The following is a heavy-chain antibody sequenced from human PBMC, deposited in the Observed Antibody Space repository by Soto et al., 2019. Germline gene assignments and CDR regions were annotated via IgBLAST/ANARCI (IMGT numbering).Heavy chain of an antibody. CDR2: IVPLSDRT. D-gene: IGHD2-15*01. CDR3: ARKSGRDCHSGGGCFALDV. J-gene: IGHJ4*02. Sequence: QVQLVQSGAEVKKPGSSLKVSCKVFGETLNSNPIGWVRQAPGQGLEWVGGIVPLSDRTNYAQELQGRVTVTADGYTSTVYMELSNLKSDDTAVCYCARKSGRDCHSGGGCFALDVWGQGSLITVSS. V-gene: IGHV1-69*01. CDR1: GETLNSNP.